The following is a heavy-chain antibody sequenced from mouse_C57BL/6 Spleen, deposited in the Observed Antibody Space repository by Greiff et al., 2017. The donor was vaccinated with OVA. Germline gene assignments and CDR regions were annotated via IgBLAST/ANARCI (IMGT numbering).Heavy chain of an antibody. CDR3: ARVLYGSSLAWFAY. Sequence: EVQVVESGGGLVKPGGSLKLSCAASGFTFSSYAMSWVRQTPEKRLEWVATISDGGSYTYYPDNVKGRFTISRDNAKNNLYLQMSHLKSEDTAMYYCARVLYGSSLAWFAYWGQGTLVTVSA. D-gene: IGHD1-1*01. CDR2: ISDGGSYT. CDR1: GFTFSSYA. J-gene: IGHJ3*01. V-gene: IGHV5-4*01.